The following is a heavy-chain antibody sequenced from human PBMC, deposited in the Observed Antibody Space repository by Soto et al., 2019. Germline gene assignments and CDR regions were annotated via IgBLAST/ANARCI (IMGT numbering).Heavy chain of an antibody. J-gene: IGHJ6*02. CDR2: IYHSGST. V-gene: IGHV4-4*02. Sequence: QVQLQESGPGLVKPSGTLSLTCAVSSGSISSAHWWNWVRQPPGKGLEWIWEIYHSGSTNYNPTLTSRSTVSVGKAMNQFSLKLTAVTAADTAVYYCATNSYYRFGVWGQGTTVTVSS. CDR3: ATNSYYRFGV. CDR1: SGSISSAHW.